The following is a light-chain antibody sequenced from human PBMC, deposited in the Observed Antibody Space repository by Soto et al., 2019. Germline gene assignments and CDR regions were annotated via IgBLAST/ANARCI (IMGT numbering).Light chain of an antibody. J-gene: IGKJ4*01. CDR3: HQYDSWPPLT. CDR2: GAS. CDR1: QSVNSNY. Sequence: EIVLTQSPGTLSLSPGESAILSCRASQSVNSNYLAWYQQKPGQAPRLLIYGASSRATGVPNRFSGSGSGTDFTLTISSLEPEDFAVYYCHQYDSWPPLTFGGGTKVEIK. V-gene: IGKV3-20*01.